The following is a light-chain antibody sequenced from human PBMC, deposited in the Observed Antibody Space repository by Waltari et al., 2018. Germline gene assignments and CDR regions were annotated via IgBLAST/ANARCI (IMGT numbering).Light chain of an antibody. J-gene: IGKJ2*01. Sequence: EIVMTQSPATLSMSPGERATLSCRASRYVGTSLAWYQQKPGQAPRLLIFDPSARSTGIPARFSGSGSGTEFTLTISSLQSEDFVVYYCQQYNYWPPAYSFGQGTKLEIK. CDR1: RYVGTS. CDR3: QQYNYWPPAYS. CDR2: DPS. V-gene: IGKV3-15*01.